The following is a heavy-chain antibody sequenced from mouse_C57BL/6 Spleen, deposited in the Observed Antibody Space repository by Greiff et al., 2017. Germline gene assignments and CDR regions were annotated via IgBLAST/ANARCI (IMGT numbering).Heavy chain of an antibody. D-gene: IGHD1-1*01. CDR3: ARDYYGSSHWDFDV. V-gene: IGHV5-4*03. Sequence: EVKLMESGGGLVKPGGSLKLSCAASGFTFSSYAMSWVRQTPEKRLEWVATISDGGSYTYYPDNVKGRFTISRDNAKNNRYLQMSHLKSEDTALYYCARDYYGSSHWDFDVWGTGTTVTVSS. CDR1: GFTFSSYA. CDR2: ISDGGSYT. J-gene: IGHJ1*03.